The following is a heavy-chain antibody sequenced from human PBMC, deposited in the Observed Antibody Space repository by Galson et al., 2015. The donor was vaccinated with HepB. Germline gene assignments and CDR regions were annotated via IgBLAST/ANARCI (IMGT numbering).Heavy chain of an antibody. Sequence: SVKVSCKASGYTFTSYGITWVRQAPGQGLEWVGWINPYNGGINYAQKFQGRVTMTTDTSTAYMELGSLRSDDTAVYYCARGPWFGELTGILVLQHRGQGTLVTVSS. V-gene: IGHV1-18*04. CDR3: ARGPWFGELTGILVLQH. J-gene: IGHJ1*01. CDR2: INPYNGGI. D-gene: IGHD3-10*01. CDR1: GYTFTSYG.